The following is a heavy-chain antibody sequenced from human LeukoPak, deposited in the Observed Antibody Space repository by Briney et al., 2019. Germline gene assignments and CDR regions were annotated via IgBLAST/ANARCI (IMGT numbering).Heavy chain of an antibody. V-gene: IGHV3-11*01. D-gene: IGHD3-3*01. J-gene: IGHJ4*02. CDR1: GFTFSDYY. CDR3: ARDGSREWLLKCFDY. Sequence: GGSLRLSCAASGFTFSDYYMSWIRQAPGKGLEWVSYISSSGSTIYYADSVKGRFTISRDNAKNSLYLQMNSLRAEDTAVYYCARDGSREWLLKCFDYWGQGTLVTVSS. CDR2: ISSSGSTI.